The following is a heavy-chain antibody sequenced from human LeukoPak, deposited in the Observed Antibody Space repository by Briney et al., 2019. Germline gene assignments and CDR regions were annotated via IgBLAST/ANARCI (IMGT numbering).Heavy chain of an antibody. CDR2: IFSHGSNG. CDR1: GFTFTYFG. J-gene: IGHJ4*02. Sequence: GGSLRLSCAAPGFTFTYFGMHWVRQAPGKGLEWVSFIFSHGSNGYYADPVRGRFTISRDNSMNTLYLQMNSLRAEDTAVYYCARDGSGHNFDYWGQGTLVTVSS. D-gene: IGHD5-12*01. V-gene: IGHV3-33*01. CDR3: ARDGSGHNFDY.